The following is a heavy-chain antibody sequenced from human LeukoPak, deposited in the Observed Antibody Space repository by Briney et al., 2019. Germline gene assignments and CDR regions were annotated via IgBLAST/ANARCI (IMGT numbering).Heavy chain of an antibody. V-gene: IGHV3-48*02. CDR1: GFTFSSYS. CDR3: AREYSISYYFYY. Sequence: GGSLRLSCAASGFTFSSYSMNWVRQAPGKGLEWVSYISSGSERSTYYADSGKGRFTISKNNAKNSLYLQMNSLRDEDTAVYYCAREYSISYYFYYCGQGTLVTVSS. J-gene: IGHJ4*02. CDR2: ISSGSERST. D-gene: IGHD6-13*01.